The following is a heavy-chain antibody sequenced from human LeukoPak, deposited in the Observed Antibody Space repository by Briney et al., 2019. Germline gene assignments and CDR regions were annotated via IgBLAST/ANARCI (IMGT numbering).Heavy chain of an antibody. V-gene: IGHV4-59*01. CDR2: IYYSGST. J-gene: IGHJ4*02. Sequence: SETLSLTCTVSGGSISSYYWSWIRQPPGTGLEWIRYIYYSGSTNYNPSLKSRVTISVDTSKNQFSLKLSSVTAADTAVYYCARGYDYGGKVRLYYFDYWGQGTLVTVSS. CDR1: GGSISSYY. D-gene: IGHD4-23*01. CDR3: ARGYDYGGKVRLYYFDY.